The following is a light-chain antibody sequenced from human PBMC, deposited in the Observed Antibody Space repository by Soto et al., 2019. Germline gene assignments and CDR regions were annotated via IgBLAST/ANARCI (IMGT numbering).Light chain of an antibody. V-gene: IGKV1-5*01. CDR3: QQCHRYLT. J-gene: IGKJ1*01. CDR1: ESMSNC. CDR2: GAS. Sequence: DIQMTQSPSTLSASVGDRVTITCRARESMSNCLAWHQQKPGKAPKLLISGASSLQSGVPSRFSGSASGTEFTLTISSLQPDDIATYYCQQCHRYLTFGQGTKVDIK.